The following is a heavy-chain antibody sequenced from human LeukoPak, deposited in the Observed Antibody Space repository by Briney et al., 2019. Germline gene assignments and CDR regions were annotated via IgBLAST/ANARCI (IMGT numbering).Heavy chain of an antibody. Sequence: SQTLSLTCAISGDGVSSNSAAWNWIRQSPSRGLEWLGRTYYRSKWYNDYAVSVKSRIIINPDTSKNQLSLQLKSVTPEDTAVYYCARGGQGDGYSADEAFDFWGQGTMVTVSS. D-gene: IGHD5-24*01. J-gene: IGHJ3*01. CDR1: GDGVSSNSAA. CDR3: ARGGQGDGYSADEAFDF. V-gene: IGHV6-1*01. CDR2: TYYRSKWYN.